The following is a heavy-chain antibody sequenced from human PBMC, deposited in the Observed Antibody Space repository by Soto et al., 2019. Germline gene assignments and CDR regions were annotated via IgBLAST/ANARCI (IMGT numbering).Heavy chain of an antibody. V-gene: IGHV1-18*01. D-gene: IGHD6-19*01. Sequence: QVQLVQSGAEVQKPGASVKVSCKASGYTFTSYGITWVRQAPGQGLEWMGWLSANTGNTTYAQKLQGRVTMTTDTATSTAYMELRSRRSEDTAVYYCATDLAVSLIDYWGQGTLVTVSS. CDR2: LSANTGNT. CDR1: GYTFTSYG. CDR3: ATDLAVSLIDY. J-gene: IGHJ4*02.